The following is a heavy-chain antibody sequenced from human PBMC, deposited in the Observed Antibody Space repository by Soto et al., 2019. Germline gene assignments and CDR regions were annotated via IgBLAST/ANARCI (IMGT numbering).Heavy chain of an antibody. CDR2: ISYDGSNK. CDR1: GFTFSSYA. V-gene: IGHV3-30-3*01. CDR3: ARLEGGYYYDSSGYSNFDY. D-gene: IGHD3-22*01. Sequence: GGSLRLSCAASGFTFSSYAMHWVRQAPGKGLEWVAVISYDGSNKYYADSVKGRFNNSRDNSKNTLNMQMNRLRAEDTEVYYCARLEGGYYYDSSGYSNFDYWGQGT. J-gene: IGHJ4*02.